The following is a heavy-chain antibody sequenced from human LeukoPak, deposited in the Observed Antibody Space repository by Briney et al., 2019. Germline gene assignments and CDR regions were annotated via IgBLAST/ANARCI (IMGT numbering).Heavy chain of an antibody. J-gene: IGHJ4*02. Sequence: GGSLRLSCAASGFTSSSYAMSWVRQAPGKGLEWVSAISGSGGSTYYADSVKGRFTISRDNSKNTLYLQMNSLRAEDTAVYYCAKDGGSSGWETYYFDYWGQGTLVTVSS. D-gene: IGHD6-19*01. V-gene: IGHV3-23*01. CDR2: ISGSGGST. CDR1: GFTSSSYA. CDR3: AKDGGSSGWETYYFDY.